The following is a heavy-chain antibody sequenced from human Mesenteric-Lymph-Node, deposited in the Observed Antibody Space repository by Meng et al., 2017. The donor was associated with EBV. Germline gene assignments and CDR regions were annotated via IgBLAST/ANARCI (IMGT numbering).Heavy chain of an antibody. V-gene: IGHV4-4*02. J-gene: IGHJ4*02. CDR3: AKSLDSGGYYFDL. CDR1: GVSVRTDSW. CDR2: IYNSGIT. Sequence: QLRESGPGLVKPSGTLSLTCGGSGVSVRTDSWWNWVRQSPGGGLEWIGQIYNSGITNYNPSLKSRVTISLDTSKNQFSLKLTSLTAADTAIYYCAKSLDSGGYYFDLWGQGSLVTVSS. D-gene: IGHD2-15*01.